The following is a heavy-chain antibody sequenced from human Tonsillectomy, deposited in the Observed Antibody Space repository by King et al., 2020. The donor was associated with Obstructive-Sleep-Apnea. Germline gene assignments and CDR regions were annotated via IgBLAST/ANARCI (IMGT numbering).Heavy chain of an antibody. CDR2: ISYDGSNK. V-gene: IGHV3-30*18. CDR1: GFTFSSYG. CDR3: ANLPLYCSSTSCHAFDI. D-gene: IGHD2-2*01. J-gene: IGHJ3*02. Sequence: VQLVESGGGVVQPGRSLRLSCAASGFTFSSYGMHWVRQAPGKGLEWGAVISYDGSNKYYADSAKGRFTISRDNSKNTLYLQMNSLRAEETAVYYCANLPLYCSSTSCHAFDIWGQGTMVTVSS.